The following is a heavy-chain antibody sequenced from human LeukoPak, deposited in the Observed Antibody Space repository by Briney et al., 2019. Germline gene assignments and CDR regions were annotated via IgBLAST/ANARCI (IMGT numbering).Heavy chain of an antibody. CDR2: INSDGSST. V-gene: IGHV3-74*01. CDR3: AREIFYGSGSPKLDS. CDR1: GFTLSSYR. D-gene: IGHD3-10*01. J-gene: IGHJ4*02. Sequence: PGGSLRLSCAASGFTLSSYRMHWVRQVPGKGLVWVSRINSDGSSTGYADSVKGRFTISRDNAKNTLYLQMNSLRGEDTAVYYCAREIFYGSGSPKLDSWGQETLVTVSS.